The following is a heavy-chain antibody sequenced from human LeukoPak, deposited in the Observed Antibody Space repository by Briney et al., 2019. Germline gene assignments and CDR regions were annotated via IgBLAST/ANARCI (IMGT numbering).Heavy chain of an antibody. CDR1: GFTFSSYA. D-gene: IGHD3-22*01. Sequence: PGRSLRLSCAASGFTFSSYAMHWVRQAPGKGLEWVAVISYDGSNKYYADSVKGRFTISRDNSKNTLYLQMNSLRAEDTAVYYCARSYDSSGYYHFDYWGQGTLVTVSS. CDR2: ISYDGSNK. V-gene: IGHV3-30-3*01. CDR3: ARSYDSSGYYHFDY. J-gene: IGHJ4*02.